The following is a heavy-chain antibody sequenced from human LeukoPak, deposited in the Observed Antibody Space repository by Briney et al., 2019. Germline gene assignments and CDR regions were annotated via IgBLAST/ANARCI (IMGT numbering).Heavy chain of an antibody. J-gene: IGHJ4*02. D-gene: IGHD3-3*01. CDR3: ARGADFWSGYSDLYYFDY. CDR2: IYTSGRT. V-gene: IGHV4-61*02. Sequence: SETLSLTCTVSGGSISSGSYYWRWIRQPAGKGLEWIGRIYTSGRTNYNPSLKSRVTISVDTSKNQFSLKQSSVTAADTAVYYCARGADFWSGYSDLYYFDYWGQGTLVTVSS. CDR1: GGSISSGSYY.